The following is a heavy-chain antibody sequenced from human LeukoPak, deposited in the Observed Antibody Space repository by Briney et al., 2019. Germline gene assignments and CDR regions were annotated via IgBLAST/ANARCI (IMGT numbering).Heavy chain of an antibody. CDR2: INSASATF. V-gene: IGHV3-48*01. CDR3: ARDVGFVVVPAVFDS. J-gene: IGHJ4*02. Sequence: GRSLRLSCVASGFTFSTSSMNWVRQAPGKGLEWISYINSASATFYYADSVKGRFITSRDKAKNLLFLQMNNLRAEDSAMYYCARDVGFVVVPAVFDSWGQGTLVTVSS. D-gene: IGHD2-2*01. CDR1: GFTFSTSS.